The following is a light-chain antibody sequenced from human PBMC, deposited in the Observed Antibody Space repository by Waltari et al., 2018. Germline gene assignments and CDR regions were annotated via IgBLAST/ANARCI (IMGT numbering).Light chain of an antibody. J-gene: IGKJ4*01. V-gene: IGKV2D-29*01. CDR3: MQSVQVPLT. CDR2: EVS. CDR1: QSLLHTNGRTF. Sequence: DIVMTQTPLSLSVTPGQPTSISCKSSQSLLHTNGRTFLYWVLQKPGQPPQLLIYEVSNRISGVPDRFSGSGSGTDFTLKISRVEAEDVGVYYCMQSVQVPLTFGGGTKVEIK.